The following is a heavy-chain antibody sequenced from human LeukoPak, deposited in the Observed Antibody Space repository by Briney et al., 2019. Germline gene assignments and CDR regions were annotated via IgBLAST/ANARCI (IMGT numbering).Heavy chain of an antibody. Sequence: GESLKISCKGSGYSFTSYWIGWVRQMPGKGLEWMGRIDPSDSYTNYSPSFQGHVTISADKSISTAYLQWSSLKASDTAMYYCAKNYYDSSGYQNWGQGTLVTVSS. J-gene: IGHJ4*02. V-gene: IGHV5-10-1*01. CDR1: GYSFTSYW. CDR2: IDPSDSYT. CDR3: AKNYYDSSGYQN. D-gene: IGHD3-22*01.